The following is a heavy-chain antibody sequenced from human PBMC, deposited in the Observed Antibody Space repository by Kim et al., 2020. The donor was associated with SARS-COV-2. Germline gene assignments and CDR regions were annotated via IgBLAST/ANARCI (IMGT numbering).Heavy chain of an antibody. V-gene: IGHV3-48*02. CDR1: GFNFNTYS. CDR2: ISSSTTTM. J-gene: IGHJ6*02. CDR3: ARCPLSMTMVRGMITTTLFYNNNMGA. Sequence: GGSLRLSCAASGFNFNTYSMNWVRQAPGKGLEWVSYISSSTTTMYYADSVRGRFTISRDNAKNSLFLQMNSLRDEDTAVYYCARCPLSMTMVRGMITTTLFYNNNMGAWGQETTITVSS. D-gene: IGHD3-10*01.